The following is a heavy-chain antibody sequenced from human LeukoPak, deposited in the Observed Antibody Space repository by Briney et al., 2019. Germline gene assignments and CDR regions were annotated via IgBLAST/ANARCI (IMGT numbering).Heavy chain of an antibody. CDR3: AKGSFTIFGVVTYNYFDY. Sequence: GGSLRLSCAASGFTFSSYAMSWVRQAPGKGLEWVSAISGSGGSTYYADSVKGRFTISRDNSKNTLYLQMNSLRAEDTAVYYCAKGSFTIFGVVTYNYFDYWGQGTLVTISS. CDR1: GFTFSSYA. V-gene: IGHV3-23*01. D-gene: IGHD3-3*01. J-gene: IGHJ4*02. CDR2: ISGSGGST.